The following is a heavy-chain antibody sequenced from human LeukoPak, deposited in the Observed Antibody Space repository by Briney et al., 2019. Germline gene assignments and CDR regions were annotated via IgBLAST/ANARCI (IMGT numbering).Heavy chain of an antibody. D-gene: IGHD1/OR15-1a*01. J-gene: IGHJ3*02. CDR3: AGGRNNAFDI. Sequence: SQTLSLTCAISGDSVSSSSDAWNWNRQSPSRGLEWLGRTYYRSNDYAVSVKTRMTINVDTSKNQVSLQLSSVTPEDTAVYYCAGGRNNAFDIWGQGTMVTVS. V-gene: IGHV6-1*01. CDR1: GDSVSSSSDA. CDR2: TYYRSN.